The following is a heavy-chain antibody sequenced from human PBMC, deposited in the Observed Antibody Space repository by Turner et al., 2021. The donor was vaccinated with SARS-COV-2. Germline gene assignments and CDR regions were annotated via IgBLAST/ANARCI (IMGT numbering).Heavy chain of an antibody. Sequence: QVLLQESCPGLVKPSGTLSLTCAVSGGSISSSNWWSWVRQPPGKGLEWIGEIYQSGSTNYNPSLKSRVTISVDKSKNQFSLKLSSVTAADTAVYYCARRYCSSTSCPNYFDYWGQGTLVTVSS. J-gene: IGHJ4*02. CDR2: IYQSGST. D-gene: IGHD2-2*01. V-gene: IGHV4-4*02. CDR3: ARRYCSSTSCPNYFDY. CDR1: GGSISSSNW.